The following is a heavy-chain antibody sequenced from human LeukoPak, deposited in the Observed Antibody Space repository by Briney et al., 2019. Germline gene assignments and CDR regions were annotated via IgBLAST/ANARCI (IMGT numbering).Heavy chain of an antibody. J-gene: IGHJ4*02. CDR3: ARDGWADTAMVTGLIGY. CDR2: ISSSSSYI. CDR1: GFTFSSYS. V-gene: IGHV3-21*01. D-gene: IGHD5-18*01. Sequence: PGGSLRLSCAASGFTFSSYSMNWVRQAPGKGLEWVSSISSSSSYIYYADSVKGRFTISRDNAKNSLYLQMNSLRAEDTAVYYCARDGWADTAMVTGLIGYWGQGTLVTVSS.